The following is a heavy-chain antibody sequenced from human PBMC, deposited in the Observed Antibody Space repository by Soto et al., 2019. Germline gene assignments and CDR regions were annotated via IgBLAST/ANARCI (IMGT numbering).Heavy chain of an antibody. Sequence: SQTLSLTCAISVDIVSSNSAGWNCIRQSPSRGLEWLGRTYYRSKWYNDYAVSVKSRITINPDTSKNQFSLQLNPVTPEDTAVYFCARDLGTYFDYWGQGTLVTVSS. V-gene: IGHV6-1*01. J-gene: IGHJ4*02. CDR3: ARDLGTYFDY. D-gene: IGHD1-26*01. CDR2: TYYRSKWYN. CDR1: VDIVSSNSAG.